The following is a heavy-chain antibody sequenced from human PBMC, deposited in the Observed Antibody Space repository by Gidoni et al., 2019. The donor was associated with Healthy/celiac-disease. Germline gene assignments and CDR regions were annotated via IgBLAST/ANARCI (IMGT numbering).Heavy chain of an antibody. CDR2: ISSSSSTI. CDR1: GFPFSSYS. V-gene: IGHV3-48*01. J-gene: IGHJ6*02. Sequence: EVQLVASGGGLVQPGGSLRLSCAASGFPFSSYSMNWVRQAPGKGLEWVSYISSSSSTIYYADSVKGRFTISRDNAKNSLYLQMNSLRAEDTAVYYCAREKTMVRGNYGMDAWGQGTTVTVSS. D-gene: IGHD3-10*01. CDR3: AREKTMVRGNYGMDA.